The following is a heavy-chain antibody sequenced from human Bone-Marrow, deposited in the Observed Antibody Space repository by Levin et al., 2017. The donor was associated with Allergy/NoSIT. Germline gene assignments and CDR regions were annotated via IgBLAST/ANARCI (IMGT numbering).Heavy chain of an antibody. Sequence: PGGSLRLSCVASGFSFDDFAIHWVRQGPGKGLEWVSGISWNGGSIGYADSVKGRFTVSRDNAKNSVFLHMTSLRPEDTALYYCARLNPDSLNAMDVWGRGTAVTVSS. CDR3: ARLNPDSLNAMDV. D-gene: IGHD2-15*01. J-gene: IGHJ6*02. V-gene: IGHV3-9*01. CDR2: ISWNGGSI. CDR1: GFSFDDFA.